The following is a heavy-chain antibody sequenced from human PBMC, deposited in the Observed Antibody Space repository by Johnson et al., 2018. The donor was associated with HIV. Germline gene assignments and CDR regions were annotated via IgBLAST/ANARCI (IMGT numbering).Heavy chain of an antibody. Sequence: QVQLVESGGGVVQPGRSLRLSCAASGVTFSNYGMHWVRQAPGKGLEWVAVTWFDGSNKYYSDSVKGRFTISRDNYKNTLYLQMNSMRAEDTSLFYCAKVAVATAAGSVALDIWGPGPMVTVSA. V-gene: IGHV3-33*06. J-gene: IGHJ3*02. CDR1: GVTFSNYG. CDR3: AKVAVATAAGSVALDI. D-gene: IGHD3-10*01. CDR2: TWFDGSNK.